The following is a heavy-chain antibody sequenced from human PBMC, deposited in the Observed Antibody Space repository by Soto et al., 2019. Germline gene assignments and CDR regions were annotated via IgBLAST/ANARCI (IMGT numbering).Heavy chain of an antibody. CDR3: ARGGWMVRGVSFDY. J-gene: IGHJ4*02. V-gene: IGHV1-18*01. D-gene: IGHD3-10*01. Sequence: ASVKVSCKSSGYPFTHYGITWVRQAPGQGLEWMGWISPFNGNTNYGQTLQGRVTLTTDTSTSTVYMELRSLRSEDTAVYYCARGGWMVRGVSFDYWGQGTLVTVSS. CDR2: ISPFNGNT. CDR1: GYPFTHYG.